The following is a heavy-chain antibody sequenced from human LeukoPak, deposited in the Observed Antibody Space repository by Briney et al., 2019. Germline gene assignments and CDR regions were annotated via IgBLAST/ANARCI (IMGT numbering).Heavy chain of an antibody. CDR3: ARPTYSGSYYWFDY. V-gene: IGHV3-15*01. CDR1: GFTFSNAW. CDR2: IRSKTDGGTT. D-gene: IGHD1-26*01. J-gene: IGHJ4*02. Sequence: GGSLRLSCAASGFTFSNAWMSWVRQAPGKGLEWVGRIRSKTDGGTTDYAAPVKGRFTISRDDSKNTLYLQMNSLKTEDTAVYYCARPTYSGSYYWFDYWGQGTLVTVSS.